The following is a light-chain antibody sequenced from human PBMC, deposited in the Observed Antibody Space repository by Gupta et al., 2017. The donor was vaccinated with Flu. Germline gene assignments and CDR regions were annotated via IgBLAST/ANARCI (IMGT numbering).Light chain of an antibody. J-gene: IGKJ1*01. Sequence: SASRSSKSRGYVKCSISLQGYKQSPGQCPRRLIYPVWHRESGVPDKVSGSGSGTEFTLKISRVEDEDVGVYRCMQGGHWPWAFGQGTKVEIK. CDR1: KSRGYVKCSIS. CDR2: PVW. V-gene: IGKV2-30*01. CDR3: MQGGHWPWA.